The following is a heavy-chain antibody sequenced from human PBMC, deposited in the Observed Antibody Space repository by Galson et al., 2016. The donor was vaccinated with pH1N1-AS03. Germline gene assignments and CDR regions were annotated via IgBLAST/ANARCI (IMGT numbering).Heavy chain of an antibody. CDR2: IYLDDSDT. D-gene: IGHD6-19*01. V-gene: IGHV5-51*01. J-gene: IGHJ4*01. CDR1: GYSFTNYW. CDR3: ARLTLSSGWPCGY. Sequence: QSGAEVKKPRESLKISCQGSGYSFTNYWIGWVRQMPGKGLEWMGIIYLDDSDTRYSPSFQGQVTISADKSISTAYLQWSSLKASDTAMYYCARLTLSSGWPCGYWGQGTLVTVSS.